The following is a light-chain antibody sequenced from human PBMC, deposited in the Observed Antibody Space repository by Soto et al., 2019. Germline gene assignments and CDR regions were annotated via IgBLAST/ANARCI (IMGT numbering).Light chain of an antibody. Sequence: QSALTPPRPVFRAPGQAVTISRPGNSNDVGGYNYVSWYQQHPGKAPKLLIYDVSKRPSGVPDRFSGSKSGNTASLTISGLQAEDEADYYCCSYAGSYTYVFGTGTKVTVL. V-gene: IGLV2-11*01. CDR3: CSYAGSYTYV. CDR1: SNDVGGYNY. J-gene: IGLJ1*01. CDR2: DVS.